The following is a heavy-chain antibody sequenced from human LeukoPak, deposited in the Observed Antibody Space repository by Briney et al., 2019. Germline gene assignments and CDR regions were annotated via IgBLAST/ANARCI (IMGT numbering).Heavy chain of an antibody. CDR3: ARGWDPTNWFDP. D-gene: IGHD1-26*01. V-gene: IGHV4-61*02. CDR1: GGSISSGSYY. CDR2: IYTSGST. J-gene: IGHJ5*02. Sequence: SETLSLTCTVSGGSISSGSYYWSWIRQPAGKGLEWIGRIYTSGSTNYNPSLKSRVTISVDTSKNQFSLKLSSVTAADTAVYYCARGWDPTNWFDPWGQGTLVTVSS.